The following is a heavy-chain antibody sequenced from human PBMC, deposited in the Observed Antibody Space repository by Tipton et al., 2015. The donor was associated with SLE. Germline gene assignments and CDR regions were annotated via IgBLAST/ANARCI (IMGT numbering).Heavy chain of an antibody. Sequence: LRLSCAVYGGSFSGYYWSWIRQPPGKGLEWIGEINHSGSTNYNPSLKSRVTISLDTSKNQFSLKLSSVTAADTAVYYCAREGQGVAGTPWGQGTLVTVSS. CDR3: AREGQGVAGTP. V-gene: IGHV4-34*01. CDR1: GGSFSGYY. D-gene: IGHD6-19*01. J-gene: IGHJ5*02. CDR2: INHSGST.